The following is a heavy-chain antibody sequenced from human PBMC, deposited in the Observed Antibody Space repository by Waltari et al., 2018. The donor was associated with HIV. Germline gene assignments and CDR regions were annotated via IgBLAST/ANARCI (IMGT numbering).Heavy chain of an antibody. CDR3: ARDKLAGTVDY. J-gene: IGHJ4*02. D-gene: IGHD6-19*01. CDR1: GYTFTSYG. V-gene: IGHV1-18*01. CDR2: IRAYNGNT. Sequence: QVQLVQSGAEVKKPGASVKVSCKASGYTFTSYGISWGRQAPGQGPEWMGWIRAYNGNTNSAQMLQGRVTMTTNPSTSTAYMELRSLRSDDTAVYYCARDKLAGTVDYWRQGTLVTVSS.